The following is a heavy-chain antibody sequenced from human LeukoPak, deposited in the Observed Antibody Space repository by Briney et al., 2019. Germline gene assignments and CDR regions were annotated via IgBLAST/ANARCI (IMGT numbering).Heavy chain of an antibody. D-gene: IGHD2-15*01. CDR1: GFTFSSYG. J-gene: IGHJ4*02. CDR2: IYSGGST. Sequence: GGSLRLSCAASGFTFSSYGMHWVRQAPGKGLEWVSVIYSGGSTYYADSVKGRFTISRDNSKNTLYLQMNSLRAEDTAVYYCAKSGDIVVVVAATDNFDYWGQGTLLSVSS. V-gene: IGHV3-NL1*01. CDR3: AKSGDIVVVVAATDNFDY.